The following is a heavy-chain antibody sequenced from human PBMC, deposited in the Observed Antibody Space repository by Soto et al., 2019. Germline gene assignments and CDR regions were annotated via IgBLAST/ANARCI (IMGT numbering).Heavy chain of an antibody. J-gene: IGHJ3*01. D-gene: IGHD2-2*01. Sequence: SETLSLTCTVSGGSSSSSSFYWGWVRQPPGKGLEWIGHISYSGSTYYNTSLKSRVTISVDTSRNQFSLIVNSVTAADTAVYYCARMCSHTGCLCDAFDLWGQGTMVTVSS. V-gene: IGHV4-31*03. CDR2: ISYSGST. CDR1: GGSSSSSSFY. CDR3: ARMCSHTGCLCDAFDL.